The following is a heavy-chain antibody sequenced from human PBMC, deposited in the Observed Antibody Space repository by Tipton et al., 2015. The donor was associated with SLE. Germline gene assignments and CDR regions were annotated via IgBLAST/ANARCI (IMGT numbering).Heavy chain of an antibody. CDR1: GFTFSSYG. V-gene: IGHV3-30*02. D-gene: IGHD3-16*01. J-gene: IGHJ4*02. CDR2: IRYDGSNK. Sequence: SLRLSCAASGFTFSSYGMHWVRQAPGKGLEWVAFIRYDGSNKYYADSVKGRFTISRDNSKNTLYLQMNSLRAEDTAVYYCAKDRKGKGGVADYWGQGTLVTLSS. CDR3: AKDRKGKGGVADY.